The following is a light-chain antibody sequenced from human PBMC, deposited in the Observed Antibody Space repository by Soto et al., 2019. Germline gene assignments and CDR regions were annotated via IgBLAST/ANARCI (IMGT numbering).Light chain of an antibody. J-gene: IGKJ4*01. CDR1: QSISSY. CDR2: SAS. Sequence: DIQMTQSPSSLSASVGDRVTITCRASQSISSYLNWYHQKPGKAPKLLIYSASNLQSGVPSRFSGSGSGTDFTLTIRSLQPEDFATYYCQQSYSTPLTFGGGTKVDIK. V-gene: IGKV1-39*01. CDR3: QQSYSTPLT.